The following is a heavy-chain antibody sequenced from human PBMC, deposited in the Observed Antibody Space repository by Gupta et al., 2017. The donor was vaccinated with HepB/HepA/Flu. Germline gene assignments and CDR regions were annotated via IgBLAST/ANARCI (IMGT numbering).Heavy chain of an antibody. V-gene: IGHV3-30*18. D-gene: IGHD1-1*01. CDR2: ISYDGSNK. J-gene: IGHJ4*02. Sequence: QVQLVESGGGVVQPGRSLRLSCAASGFPFSSYGMHWVRQAPGKGLEWVAVISYDGSNKYYADSVKGRFTISRDNSKNTLYLQMNSLRAEDTAVYYCAKDKLGTTGIRLFDYWGQGTLVTVSS. CDR1: GFPFSSYG. CDR3: AKDKLGTTGIRLFDY.